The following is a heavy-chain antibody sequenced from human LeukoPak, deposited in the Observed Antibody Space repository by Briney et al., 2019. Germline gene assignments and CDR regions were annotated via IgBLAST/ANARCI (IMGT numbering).Heavy chain of an antibody. V-gene: IGHV4-59*01. CDR1: GGSISRYY. CDR3: ATTTVTTHYYYDMDV. Sequence: PSETLSLTCTVSGGSISRYYWSWIRQPPGKGLGWIGYLYYSGSTNYNPSLKSRVTISVDTAKTQFSLKLSSVTAADTAVYYCATTTVTTHYYYDMDVWGKGPTVTVSS. CDR2: LYYSGST. D-gene: IGHD4-17*01. J-gene: IGHJ6*03.